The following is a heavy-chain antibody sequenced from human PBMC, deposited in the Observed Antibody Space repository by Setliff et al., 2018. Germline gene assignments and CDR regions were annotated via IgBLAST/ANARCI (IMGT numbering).Heavy chain of an antibody. J-gene: IGHJ4*02. Sequence: SETLSLTCTVSGGSISSGTYSYQHPGKGLEWIGYIYYSGSTYYNPSLKSRVTISVDTSKNQFSLKLSSVTAADTAVYYCASCRYQVPYNYWGQGTLVTVSS. CDR2: IYYSGST. CDR3: ASCRYQVPYNY. D-gene: IGHD2-2*01. CDR1: GGSISSGTYS. V-gene: IGHV4-30-4*01.